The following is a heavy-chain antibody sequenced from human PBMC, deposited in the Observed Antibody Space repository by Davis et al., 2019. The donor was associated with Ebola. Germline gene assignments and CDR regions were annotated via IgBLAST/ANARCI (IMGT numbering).Heavy chain of an antibody. CDR3: ARGARNSSWYVSRMGLDV. CDR2: IYYSGST. V-gene: IGHV4-59*12. CDR1: GGSISSYY. D-gene: IGHD6-13*01. Sequence: SETLSLTCTVSGGSISSYYWSWIRQPPGKGLEWIGYIYYSGSTNYNPSLKSRVTISVDTSRNQFSLKLSSVTAADTAVYYCARGARNSSWYVSRMGLDVWGQGTTVTVSS. J-gene: IGHJ6*02.